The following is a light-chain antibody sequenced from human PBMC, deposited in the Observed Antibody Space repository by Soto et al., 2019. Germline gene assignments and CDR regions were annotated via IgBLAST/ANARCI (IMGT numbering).Light chain of an antibody. CDR2: DAS. Sequence: EFVLTQSPGTLSLSPGERATLSCRASQTVRNNYLAWYQQKPGQAPRLLIYDASSRATGIPDRFSGGGSGTDFTLTISRLEPEDFAVYYCQQYGSSPWPFGQGTKVEIK. CDR3: QQYGSSPWP. V-gene: IGKV3-20*01. J-gene: IGKJ1*01. CDR1: QTVRNNY.